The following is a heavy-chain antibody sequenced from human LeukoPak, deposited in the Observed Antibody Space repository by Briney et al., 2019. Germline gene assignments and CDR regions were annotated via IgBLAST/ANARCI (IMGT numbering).Heavy chain of an antibody. D-gene: IGHD4-11*01. CDR2: IKQDGSEK. CDR1: GFTFSSYW. J-gene: IGHJ4*02. Sequence: GGSLRLSCAASGFTFSSYWMSWVRQAPGKGLEWVANIKQDGSEKNYVDSVKGRFTISRDNAKNSLDLQMNSLRAEDTAVYYCVRDRGYSNFDYWGQGSLVTVSS. V-gene: IGHV3-7*01. CDR3: VRDRGYSNFDY.